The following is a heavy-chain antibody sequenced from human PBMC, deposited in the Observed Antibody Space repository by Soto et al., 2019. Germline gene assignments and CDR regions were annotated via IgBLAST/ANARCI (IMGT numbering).Heavy chain of an antibody. Sequence: ASVKVSCKASGYTFTVYYMHCVLQSPLQWRDGMGWINPNSGGTNYAQKFQGRVTMTRDTSISTAYMELSRLRSDDTAVYYCAREVRLIVLMVYASRGAFDIWGQGTMVTVSS. CDR3: AREVRLIVLMVYASRGAFDI. V-gene: IGHV1-2*02. CDR2: INPNSGGT. CDR1: GYTFTVYY. J-gene: IGHJ3*02. D-gene: IGHD2-8*01.